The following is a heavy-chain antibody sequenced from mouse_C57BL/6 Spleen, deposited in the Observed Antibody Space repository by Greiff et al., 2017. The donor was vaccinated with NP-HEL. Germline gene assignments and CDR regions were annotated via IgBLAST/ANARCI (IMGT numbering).Heavy chain of an antibody. D-gene: IGHD4-1*01. Sequence: EVQGVESGGGLVQPGGSLKLSCAASGFTFSDYYMYWVRQTPEKRLEWVAYISNGGGSTYYPDTVKGRFTISRDNAKNTLYLQMSRLKSEDTAMYYCARPGDYAMDYWGQGTSVTVSS. CDR2: ISNGGGST. CDR3: ARPGDYAMDY. J-gene: IGHJ4*01. CDR1: GFTFSDYY. V-gene: IGHV5-12*01.